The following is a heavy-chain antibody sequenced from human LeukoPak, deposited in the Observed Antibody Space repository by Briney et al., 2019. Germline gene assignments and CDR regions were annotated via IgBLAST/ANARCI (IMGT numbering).Heavy chain of an antibody. Sequence: GGSLRLSCAASGFTFSSYWMHWVRQAPGKGLVWVSRINIDGSGTDYADAVKGRFTISRDNAKNTLYLQMNSLRAEDMAVYYCTRGRVSRYWGQGTLVTVSS. CDR3: TRGRVSRY. J-gene: IGHJ4*02. D-gene: IGHD3-16*02. CDR2: INIDGSGT. V-gene: IGHV3-74*01. CDR1: GFTFSSYW.